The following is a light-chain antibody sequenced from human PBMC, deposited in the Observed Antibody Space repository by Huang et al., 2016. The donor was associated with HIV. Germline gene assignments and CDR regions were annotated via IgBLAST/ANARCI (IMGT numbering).Light chain of an antibody. CDR2: GAS. CDR3: QQYNNWPLT. CDR1: QRVSSN. V-gene: IGKV3-15*01. Sequence: EIVMTQSPATLSLSPGERATLSCRASQRVSSNLAWYQQTPGQAPRLLIYGASTRATGIPARFSGSGSETELTLTISSLESEDFAVYYCQQYNNWPLTFGGGTKVEIK. J-gene: IGKJ4*01.